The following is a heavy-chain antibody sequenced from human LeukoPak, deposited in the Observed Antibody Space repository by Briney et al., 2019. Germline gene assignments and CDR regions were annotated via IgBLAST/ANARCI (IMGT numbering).Heavy chain of an antibody. V-gene: IGHV4-39*01. CDR3: ALKVDYYDSSGTDY. CDR1: GGSISSSSYY. D-gene: IGHD3-22*01. CDR2: IYYSGST. J-gene: IGHJ4*02. Sequence: SGTLSLTCTVSGGSISSSSYYWGWIRQPPGKGLEWIGSIYYSGSTYYNPSLKSRVTISVDTSKDQFSLKLSSVTAADTAVYYCALKVDYYDSSGTDYWGQGTLVTASS.